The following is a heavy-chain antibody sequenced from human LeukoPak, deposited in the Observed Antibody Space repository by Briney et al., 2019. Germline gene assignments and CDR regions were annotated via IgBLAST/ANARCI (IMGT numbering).Heavy chain of an antibody. CDR1: GGTFSSYA. Sequence: ASVKVSCKASGGTFSSYAISWVRQAPGQGLEWMGGIIPIFGTANYAQKFQGRVTITTDESTSTAYMELSGLRSEDTAVYYCARGHCSSTSCYNNWFDPWGQGTLVTVSS. J-gene: IGHJ5*02. CDR2: IIPIFGTA. D-gene: IGHD2-2*02. V-gene: IGHV1-69*05. CDR3: ARGHCSSTSCYNNWFDP.